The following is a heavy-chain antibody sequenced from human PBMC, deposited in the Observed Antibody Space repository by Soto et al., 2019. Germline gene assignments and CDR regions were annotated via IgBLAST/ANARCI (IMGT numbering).Heavy chain of an antibody. CDR1: GGSISSSSFY. D-gene: IGHD4-17*01. J-gene: IGHJ4*02. Sequence: QLQLQESGPGLVKPSETLSLTCTVSGGSISSSSFYWGWIRQSPGKGLEWIGSIYFGGNTYYNPSLKSRVTISVDTSKHQFSLKLTSVTAADTAVYYCARHVYARTFGYWGQGTLVTVSS. CDR3: ARHVYARTFGY. V-gene: IGHV4-39*01. CDR2: IYFGGNT.